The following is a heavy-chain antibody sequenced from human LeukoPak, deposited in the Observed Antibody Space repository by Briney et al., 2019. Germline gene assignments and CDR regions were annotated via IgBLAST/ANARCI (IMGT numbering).Heavy chain of an antibody. D-gene: IGHD3-3*01. CDR3: ARHTQRDYDFWSGYYTYYYYGMDV. CDR1: GGSFSGYY. V-gene: IGHV4-59*08. CDR2: IYYSGST. J-gene: IGHJ6*02. Sequence: PSETLSLTCAVYGGSFSGYYWSWIRQPPGKGLEWIGYIYYSGSTNYNPSLKSRVTISVDTSKNQFSLKLSSVTDADTAVYYCARHTQRDYDFWSGYYTYYYYGMDVWGQGTTVTVSS.